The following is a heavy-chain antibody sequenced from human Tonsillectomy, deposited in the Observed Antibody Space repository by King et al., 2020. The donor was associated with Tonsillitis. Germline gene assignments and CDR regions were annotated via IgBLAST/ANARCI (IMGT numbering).Heavy chain of an antibody. D-gene: IGHD2-2*01. V-gene: IGHV2-5*02. CDR1: GFSLSTSGVA. J-gene: IGHJ5*02. CDR3: AHRLGSPKYGWFDP. Sequence: TLKESGPTLVKPTQTLTLTCTFSGFSLSTSGVAVGWIRQPPGKALEWLALIYWDDDKRYSPSLNNRLTITKDTSKNQVVLTMTNMDPVDTATYYCAHRLGSPKYGWFDPWGQGTLVTVSS. CDR2: IYWDDDK.